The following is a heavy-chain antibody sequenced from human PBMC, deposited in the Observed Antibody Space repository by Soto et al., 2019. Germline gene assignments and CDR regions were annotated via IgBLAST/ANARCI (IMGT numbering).Heavy chain of an antibody. Sequence: SETLSLTCTVSGGSISSNYWTWIRQPPGKGLEWIGYVYNSGSTNYNPSLKSRVTISEDTSKSQFSLKVNSMTAADTAVYYCARYRREAVAGYTLDNWGQGMLVTVSS. CDR2: VYNSGST. J-gene: IGHJ4*02. CDR1: GGSISSNY. V-gene: IGHV4-59*01. D-gene: IGHD6-13*01. CDR3: ARYRREAVAGYTLDN.